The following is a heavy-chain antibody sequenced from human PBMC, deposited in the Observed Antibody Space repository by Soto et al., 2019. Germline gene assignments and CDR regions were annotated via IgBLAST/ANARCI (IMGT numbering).Heavy chain of an antibody. Sequence: ASVKVSCKASGGTFSSYTIIWVRQAPGQGLEWMGRIIPILGIANYAQKFQGRVTITADKSTSTAYMELSSLRSEDTAVYYCARDVNSGYDFELDYWGQGTLVTVSS. V-gene: IGHV1-69*04. CDR1: GGTFSSYT. CDR2: IIPILGIA. J-gene: IGHJ4*02. CDR3: ARDVNSGYDFELDY. D-gene: IGHD5-12*01.